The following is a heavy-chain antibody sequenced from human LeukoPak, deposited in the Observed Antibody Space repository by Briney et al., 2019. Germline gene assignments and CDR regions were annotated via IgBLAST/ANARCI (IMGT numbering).Heavy chain of an antibody. Sequence: GRSLRLSCAASGFTFSSYAMHWVRQAPGKGLEWVAVISYDGSNKYYADSVKGRSTISRDNSKNTLYLQMNSLRVEDTAVYFCAARKVRGVWFYLDYWGQGTLVTVSS. CDR2: ISYDGSNK. CDR3: AARKVRGVWFYLDY. D-gene: IGHD3-10*01. J-gene: IGHJ4*02. CDR1: GFTFSSYA. V-gene: IGHV3-30-3*01.